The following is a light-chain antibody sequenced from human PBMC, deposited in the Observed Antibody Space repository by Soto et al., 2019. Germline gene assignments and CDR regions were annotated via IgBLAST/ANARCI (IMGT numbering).Light chain of an antibody. V-gene: IGKV3-11*01. CDR3: QQRSNWPIT. Sequence: IVLTHSPATLSFSPGDSATLSFGATRSVSSYLAWYQQKPGQAPRLLIYDASSRPTDIPARFSGSGSGTDFTLTISSLEPEDFALYYCQQRSNWPITFGQGTRLEIK. J-gene: IGKJ5*01. CDR1: RSVSSY. CDR2: DAS.